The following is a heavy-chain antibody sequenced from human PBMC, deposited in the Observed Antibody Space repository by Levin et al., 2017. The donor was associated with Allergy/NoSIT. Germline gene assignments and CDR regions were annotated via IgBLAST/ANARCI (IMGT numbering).Heavy chain of an antibody. CDR3: ARGFSSSWRSKYYFDY. CDR2: ISSSSSTI. D-gene: IGHD6-13*01. J-gene: IGHJ4*02. CDR1: GFTFSSYS. V-gene: IGHV3-48*01. Sequence: GESLKISCAASGFTFSSYSMNWVRQAPGKGLEWVSYISSSSSTIYYADSVKGRFTISRDNAKNSLYLQMNSLRAEDTAVYYCARGFSSSWRSKYYFDYWGQGTLVTVSS.